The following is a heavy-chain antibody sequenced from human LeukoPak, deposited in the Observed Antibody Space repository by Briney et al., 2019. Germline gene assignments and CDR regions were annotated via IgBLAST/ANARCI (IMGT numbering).Heavy chain of an antibody. J-gene: IGHJ5*02. CDR3: ARGPEIEVAGTTFGEYKWFHP. V-gene: IGHV1-69*13. CDR1: GGTLSNYP. Sequence: ASVKVSCKSSGGTLSNYPVSWVRQAPGQGLEWMGGIMPIFGTAHYAEKFQATVTITADESTSTVFMELRSLKSEDTAVYYFARGPEIEVAGTTFGEYKWFHPWGQGTLVTVTS. D-gene: IGHD6-19*01. CDR2: IMPIFGTA.